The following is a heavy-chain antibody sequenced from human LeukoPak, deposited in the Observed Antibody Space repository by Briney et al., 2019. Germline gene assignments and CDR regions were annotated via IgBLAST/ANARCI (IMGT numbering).Heavy chain of an antibody. CDR2: IFYSGNT. CDR3: AKSGVSDSSGYMFLE. CDR1: GVSVSSNTYY. J-gene: IGHJ4*02. V-gene: IGHV4-61*01. Sequence: SETLSLTCTVSGVSVSSNTYYWNWIRQPPGKGPEWIGYIFYSGNTNYNPSLKSRVTISLDKSKNQFSLKVNSVTAADTAVYYCAKSGVSDSSGYMFLEWGQGTLVTVSS. D-gene: IGHD3-22*01.